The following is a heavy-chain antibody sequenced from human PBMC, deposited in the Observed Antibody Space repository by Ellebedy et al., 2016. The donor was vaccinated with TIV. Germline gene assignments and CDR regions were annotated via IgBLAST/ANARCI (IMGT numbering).Heavy chain of an antibody. CDR3: AKSQVGATFFDY. V-gene: IGHV3-30*02. J-gene: IGHJ4*02. D-gene: IGHD1-26*01. CDR2: IRYGGTDK. Sequence: GESLKISCAASGFTFSTYGMHWVRQTPGEGLQWVAFIRYGGTDKYYADSVKGRFTISRDDSKNTLYLQMHSLKAEDTALYYCAKSQVGATFFDYWGQGTLVTVSS. CDR1: GFTFSTYG.